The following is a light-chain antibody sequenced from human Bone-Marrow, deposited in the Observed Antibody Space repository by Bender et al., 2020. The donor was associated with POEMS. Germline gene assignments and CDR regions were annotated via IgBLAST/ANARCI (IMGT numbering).Light chain of an antibody. CDR3: SAWDDSLSGWV. CDR2: YAD. J-gene: IGLJ3*02. Sequence: QSVVTQPPSLSEAPRQRVPIPCSARSSNIGNHGVTWYHKLPEKAPKLPIYYADLLPPGVSDRFSASKFGTSASLAISELQSEDEALYYCSAWDDSLSGWVCGGGTKLTVL. CDR1: SSNIGNHG. V-gene: IGLV1-36*01.